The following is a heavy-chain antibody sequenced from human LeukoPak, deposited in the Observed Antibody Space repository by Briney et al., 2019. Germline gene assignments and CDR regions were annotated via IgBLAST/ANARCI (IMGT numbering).Heavy chain of an antibody. CDR3: AVSGSSSLNWFDP. CDR2: INHSGST. D-gene: IGHD6-6*01. J-gene: IGHJ5*02. Sequence: LETLSLTCGVYGGPFSGYYWSWIRQPPGKGLEWIGEINHSGSTNYNPSLKSRVTISVDTSKNQFSLKLSSVTAADTAVYYCAVSGSSSLNWFDPWGQGTLVTVSS. CDR1: GGPFSGYY. V-gene: IGHV4-34*01.